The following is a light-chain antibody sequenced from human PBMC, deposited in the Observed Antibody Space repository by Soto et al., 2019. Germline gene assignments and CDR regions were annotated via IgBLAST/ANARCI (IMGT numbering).Light chain of an antibody. CDR1: NSDVGRYNY. V-gene: IGLV2-14*01. CDR2: EVT. J-gene: IGLJ1*01. Sequence: QSALTQPASVSGSPGQSITISCTGTNSDVGRYNYVSWYQQYPGRAPKLIIYEVTNRPSGVSDRFSGSKSGNVASLTISGLQAADEADYYCGSYTTTYVRIFGTGTQLTVL. CDR3: GSYTTTYVRI.